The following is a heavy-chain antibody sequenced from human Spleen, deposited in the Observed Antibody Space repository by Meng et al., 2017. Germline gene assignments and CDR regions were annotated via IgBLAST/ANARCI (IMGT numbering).Heavy chain of an antibody. CDR2: MYYSGSP. CDR1: GGSISGDH. CDR3: ARYNYGYLNGMDV. J-gene: IGHJ6*02. D-gene: IGHD5-18*01. V-gene: IGHV4-59*01. Sequence: GSLRLSCTVSGGSISGDHWSWIRQPPGKGLECIGYMYYSGSPTYNPSLKSRVTFSVDTSKNQFSLKLSFVTAADTAVYYCARYNYGYLNGMDVWGQGTTATVSS.